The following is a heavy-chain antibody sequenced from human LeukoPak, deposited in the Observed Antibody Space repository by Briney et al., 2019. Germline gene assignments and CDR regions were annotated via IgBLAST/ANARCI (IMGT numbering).Heavy chain of an antibody. CDR2: ISSSSSYI. D-gene: IGHD6-19*01. Sequence: GGSLRLSCAASGFTFSSYSMNWVRQAPGKGLEWVSSISSSSSYIYYADSVKGRFTISRDNAKNSLYLQMNSLRAEDTAVYYCARVTPSGQIDYWGQGTLVTVSS. CDR3: ARVTPSGQIDY. CDR1: GFTFSSYS. V-gene: IGHV3-21*01. J-gene: IGHJ4*02.